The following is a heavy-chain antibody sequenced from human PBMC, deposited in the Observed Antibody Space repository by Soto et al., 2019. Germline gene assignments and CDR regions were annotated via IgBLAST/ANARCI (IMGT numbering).Heavy chain of an antibody. CDR1: GDTFTSYP. J-gene: IGHJ4*02. CDR2: IIPLFGTP. V-gene: IGHV1-69*06. Sequence: VASVKVSCKASGDTFTSYPFSWVRQAPGQGLEWMGGIIPLFGTPNYAQKFQGRLTITADKSTSTVYMEMSGLNSDDTAVYYCARNGVAGMDHWGQGTRVTVSS. D-gene: IGHD3-3*01. CDR3: ARNGVAGMDH.